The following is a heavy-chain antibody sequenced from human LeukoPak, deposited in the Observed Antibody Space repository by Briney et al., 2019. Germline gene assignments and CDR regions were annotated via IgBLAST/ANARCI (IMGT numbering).Heavy chain of an antibody. Sequence: SVKVPCKASGGTFSSYAISWVRQAPGQGLEWMGRIIPILGIANYAQKFQGRVTITADKSTSTAYMELSSLRSEDTAVYYCASCSGGSCYSNFDYWGQGTLVTVSS. V-gene: IGHV1-69*04. J-gene: IGHJ4*02. CDR2: IIPILGIA. D-gene: IGHD2-15*01. CDR3: ASCSGGSCYSNFDY. CDR1: GGTFSSYA.